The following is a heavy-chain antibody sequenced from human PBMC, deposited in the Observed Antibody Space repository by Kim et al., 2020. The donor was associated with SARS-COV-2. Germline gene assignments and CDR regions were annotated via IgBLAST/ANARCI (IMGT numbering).Heavy chain of an antibody. J-gene: IGHJ4*02. CDR3: AQAAVAGTVLPYYFDY. CDR2: IYPGDSDT. V-gene: IGHV5-51*01. Sequence: GESLKISCKGSGYSFTSYWIGWVRQMPGKGLEWMGIIYPGDSDTRYSPSFQGQVTISADKSISTAYLQWSSLKASDTAMYYCAQAAVAGTVLPYYFDYWGQGTLVTVSS. CDR1: GYSFTSYW. D-gene: IGHD6-19*01.